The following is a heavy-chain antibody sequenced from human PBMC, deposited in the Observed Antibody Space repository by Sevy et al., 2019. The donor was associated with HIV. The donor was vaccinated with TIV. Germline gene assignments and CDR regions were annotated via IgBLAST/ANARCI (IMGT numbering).Heavy chain of an antibody. J-gene: IGHJ4*02. Sequence: GGSLRLSCAASGFTFSSYAMSWVRQAPGKGLEWVSAISGSGGGTYYADSVKGRFTISNDNSKNTLYLQMNSLSAEDTAVYYCAKENLWFGELLGEFDYWGQGTLVTVSS. V-gene: IGHV3-23*01. CDR1: GFTFSSYA. D-gene: IGHD3-10*01. CDR2: ISGSGGGT. CDR3: AKENLWFGELLGEFDY.